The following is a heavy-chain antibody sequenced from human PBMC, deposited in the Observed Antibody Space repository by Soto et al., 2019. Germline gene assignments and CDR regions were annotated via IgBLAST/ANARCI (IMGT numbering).Heavy chain of an antibody. CDR1: GYIFLNYG. CDR2: ISAENGDT. D-gene: IGHD1-1*01. J-gene: IGHJ6*03. CDR3: ARGVGISGYYDDYMYV. V-gene: IGHV1-18*01. Sequence: QVQLVQSGAELKKPGASLKVSCKASGYIFLNYGVSWVRQAPGQGLEWIGWISAENGDTNYAQKFQGRATMTKDTLARSDFLDVRCLISHDAAVYYCARGVGISGYYDDYMYVWGKWTAVTVSS.